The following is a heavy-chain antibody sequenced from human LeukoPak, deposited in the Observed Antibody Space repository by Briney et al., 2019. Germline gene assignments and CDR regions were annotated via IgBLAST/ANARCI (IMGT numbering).Heavy chain of an antibody. Sequence: GGSLRLSCAASGFTFSNAWMSWVRQAPGKGLEWVGFIRSKAYGGTTEYAASVKGRFTISRDDSKSIAYLQMNSLKTEDTAVYYCTRGPQYYYDSSGLGGYWGQGTLVTVSS. D-gene: IGHD3-22*01. CDR3: TRGPQYYYDSSGLGGY. CDR2: IRSKAYGGTT. J-gene: IGHJ4*02. CDR1: GFTFSNAW. V-gene: IGHV3-49*04.